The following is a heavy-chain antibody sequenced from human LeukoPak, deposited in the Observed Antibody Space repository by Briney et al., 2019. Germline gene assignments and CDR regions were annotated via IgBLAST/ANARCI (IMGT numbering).Heavy chain of an antibody. Sequence: GGSLRLSCAASGFTFSSYAMSWVRQAPGKGLEWVSAISGSGGSTYDADSVKGRFTISRDNSKNTLYLQMNSLRAEDTAVYYCAKRVNIVGGYFDYWGQGTLVTVSS. CDR1: GFTFSSYA. CDR2: ISGSGGST. V-gene: IGHV3-23*01. D-gene: IGHD1-26*01. J-gene: IGHJ4*02. CDR3: AKRVNIVGGYFDY.